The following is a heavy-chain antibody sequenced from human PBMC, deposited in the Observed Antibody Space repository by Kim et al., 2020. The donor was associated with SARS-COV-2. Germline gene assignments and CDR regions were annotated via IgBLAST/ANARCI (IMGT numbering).Heavy chain of an antibody. CDR1: GGSISSSSYY. CDR2: IYYSGST. Sequence: SETLSLTCTVSGGSISSSSYYWGWIRQPPGKGLEWIGSIYYSGSTYYNPSLKSRVTISVDTSKNQFSLKLSSVTAADTAVYYCARDYDILTGYYLPFDYWGQGTRVTVSS. V-gene: IGHV4-39*07. CDR3: ARDYDILTGYYLPFDY. D-gene: IGHD3-9*01. J-gene: IGHJ4*02.